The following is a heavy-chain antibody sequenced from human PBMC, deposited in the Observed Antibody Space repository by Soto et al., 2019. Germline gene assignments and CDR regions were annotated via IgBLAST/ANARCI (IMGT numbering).Heavy chain of an antibody. CDR2: IYHSGST. D-gene: IGHD2-2*01. CDR3: ARPKRDCISTTCYPPGYYGLDV. V-gene: IGHV4-4*02. J-gene: IGHJ6*02. CDR1: GGSISSSNW. Sequence: SETLSLTCAVSGGSISSSNWWSWVRQPPGKGLEWIGEIYHSGSTNYNPSLKSRVTISVDKSKNQFSLKLSSVTAADTAVYYCARPKRDCISTTCYPPGYYGLDVWGQGTTVTVSS.